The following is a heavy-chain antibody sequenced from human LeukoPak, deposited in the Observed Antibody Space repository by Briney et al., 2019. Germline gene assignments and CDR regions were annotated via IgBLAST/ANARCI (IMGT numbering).Heavy chain of an antibody. CDR1: GFTFSSYG. J-gene: IGHJ4*02. CDR3: ARGGRYAYFLDY. Sequence: GRSLRLSCAASGFTFSSYGMHWVRQAPAKGLEWVALISYDGSNKYYADSVKGRFTISRDNSKNTLYLQMNSLRAEDTAVYYCARGGRYAYFLDYWGQGTLVTVSS. V-gene: IGHV3-30*03. D-gene: IGHD3-16*01. CDR2: ISYDGSNK.